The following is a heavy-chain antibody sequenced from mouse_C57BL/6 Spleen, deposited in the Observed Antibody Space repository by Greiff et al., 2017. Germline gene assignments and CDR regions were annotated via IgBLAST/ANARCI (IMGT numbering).Heavy chain of an antibody. D-gene: IGHD1-1*01. J-gene: IGHJ2*01. CDR2: IDPSDSYT. Sequence: QVQLQQPGAELVRPGTSVKLSCKASGYTFTSYWMHWVKQRPGQGLEWIGVIDPSDSYTNYNQKFKGKATLTVDTSSSTAYMQLSSLTSEDSAVYYCARFTTVVALDYWGQGTTLTVAS. V-gene: IGHV1-59*01. CDR1: GYTFTSYW. CDR3: ARFTTVVALDY.